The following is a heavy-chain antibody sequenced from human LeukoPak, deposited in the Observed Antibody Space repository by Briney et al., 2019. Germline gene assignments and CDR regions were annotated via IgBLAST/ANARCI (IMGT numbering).Heavy chain of an antibody. D-gene: IGHD3-22*01. J-gene: IGHJ3*02. CDR2: INHSGST. Sequence: SETLSLTCAVYGGSFSGYYWSWIRQPPGKGLEWIGEINHSGSTNYNPSLKSRVTISVDTSKNQFSLKLSSVTAADTAVYYCARANYDSSGYFGSNAFDIWGQGTMVTVSS. V-gene: IGHV4-34*01. CDR1: GGSFSGYY. CDR3: ARANYDSSGYFGSNAFDI.